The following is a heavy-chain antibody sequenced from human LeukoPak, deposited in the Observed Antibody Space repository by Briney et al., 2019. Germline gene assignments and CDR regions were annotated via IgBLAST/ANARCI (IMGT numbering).Heavy chain of an antibody. D-gene: IGHD3-10*01. CDR3: AARITMVRGVEYYYGMDV. CDR2: IVVGSGNT. J-gene: IGHJ6*02. CDR1: GFTFTSSA. Sequence: SVKVSCKASGFTFTSSAMQWVRQARGQRLEWIGWIVVGSGNTNYAQKFQERVTITRDMSTSTAYMELSSLRSEDTAVYYCAARITMVRGVEYYYGMDVWGQGTTVTVSS. V-gene: IGHV1-58*02.